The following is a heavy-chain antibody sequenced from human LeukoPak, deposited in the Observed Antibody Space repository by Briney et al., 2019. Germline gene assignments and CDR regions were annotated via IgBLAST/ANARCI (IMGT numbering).Heavy chain of an antibody. Sequence: PSETLSLTCTVSGGSISHSNYYWGWIRQPPGKGLEWIVSVSHSWSTRYSPSLQSRVTISLDTSKNQFSLKLSSVTAADTAVYFCARNPPATAEFYFDYWGQGTLVTVSS. CDR1: GGSISHSNYY. J-gene: IGHJ4*02. D-gene: IGHD1-14*01. V-gene: IGHV4-39*07. CDR2: VSHSWST. CDR3: ARNPPATAEFYFDY.